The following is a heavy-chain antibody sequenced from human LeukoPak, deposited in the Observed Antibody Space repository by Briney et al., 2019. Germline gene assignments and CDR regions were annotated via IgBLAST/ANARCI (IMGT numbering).Heavy chain of an antibody. CDR3: ARPMTTVTTPHRDRFAAPVHRNYYYYYMDV. J-gene: IGHJ6*03. CDR2: INWNGGSA. Sequence: PGGSLRLSXAASGFTFDDYGMSWVRQAPGKGLEWVSGINWNGGSAGYADSVKGRFTISRDNDKNSLYLQMNSLRAEDTALYYCARPMTTVTTPHRDRFAAPVHRNYYYYYMDVWGKGTTVTVSS. D-gene: IGHD4-17*01. CDR1: GFTFDDYG. V-gene: IGHV3-20*04.